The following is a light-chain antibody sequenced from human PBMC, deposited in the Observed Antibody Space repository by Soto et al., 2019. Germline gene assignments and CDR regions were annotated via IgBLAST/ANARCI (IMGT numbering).Light chain of an antibody. Sequence: EVVMTQSPATLSVSPGERATLSCRASQSVSTNLAWYQQKPGQAPRLIISGAFTRATGIPARFSGSGSGTEFTLTISSLQSEDFAVYYCQQYNNWPPITFGQGTRRRL. CDR1: QSVSTN. V-gene: IGKV3-15*01. CDR2: GAF. J-gene: IGKJ5*01. CDR3: QQYNNWPPIT.